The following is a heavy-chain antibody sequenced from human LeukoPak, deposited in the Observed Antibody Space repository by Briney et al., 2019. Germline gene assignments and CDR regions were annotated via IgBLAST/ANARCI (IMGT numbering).Heavy chain of an antibody. D-gene: IGHD3-10*01. V-gene: IGHV4-59*08. J-gene: IGHJ5*02. CDR3: ARQGGITMVWFDP. CDR1: GVSISSYY. CDR2: IYYSGST. Sequence: TSETLSLTCTVSGVSISSYYWSWIRQPPGKGLEWIGYIYYSGSTNYNPSLKSRVTISVDTSKNQFSLKLSSVTAADTAVYYCARQGGITMVWFDPWGQGTLVTVSS.